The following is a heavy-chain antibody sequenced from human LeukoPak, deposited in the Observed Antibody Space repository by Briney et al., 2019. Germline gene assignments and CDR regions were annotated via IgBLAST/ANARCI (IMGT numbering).Heavy chain of an antibody. CDR2: ISSSSNNI. V-gene: IGHV3-48*01. Sequence: GGSLRLSCAASGFTFSSYSMNWVRQAPGKGLEWVSYISSSSNNIYYADSVKGRFTISRDDAKNSLYLQMNSPRAEDTAVYYCARRGPWGQGTLVTVSS. J-gene: IGHJ5*02. CDR3: ARRGP. CDR1: GFTFSSYS.